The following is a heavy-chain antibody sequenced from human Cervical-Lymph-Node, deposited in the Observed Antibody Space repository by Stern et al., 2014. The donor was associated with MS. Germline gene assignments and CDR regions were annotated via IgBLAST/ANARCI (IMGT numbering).Heavy chain of an antibody. CDR3: ARGRDYFGP. CDR2: IKQDGSEK. V-gene: IGHV3-7*01. CDR1: GLSFSDYW. Sequence: VQLVESGGGLAQPGGSLRLSCAASGLSFSDYWMSWVRQAPGKGLEWEAYIKQDGSEKYYLDSVKGRFTISRDTKNSLSLQMNSLRAEDTAFYYCARGRDYFGPWGQGTLVTVSS. J-gene: IGHJ4*02.